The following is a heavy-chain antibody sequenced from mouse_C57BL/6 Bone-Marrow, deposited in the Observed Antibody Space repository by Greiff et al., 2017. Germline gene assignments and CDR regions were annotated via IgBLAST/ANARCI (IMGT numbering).Heavy chain of an antibody. J-gene: IGHJ4*01. CDR3: AILLLRFYYAMDY. Sequence: VQLQQPGAELVKPGASVKMSCKASGYTFTSYWITWVKQRPGQGLEWIGDIYPGSGSTNYNEKFKSKATLTVDTSSSTAYMQLSSLPSEDSAVYYCAILLLRFYYAMDYWGQGTSVTVSS. CDR1: GYTFTSYW. V-gene: IGHV1-55*01. D-gene: IGHD1-1*01. CDR2: IYPGSGST.